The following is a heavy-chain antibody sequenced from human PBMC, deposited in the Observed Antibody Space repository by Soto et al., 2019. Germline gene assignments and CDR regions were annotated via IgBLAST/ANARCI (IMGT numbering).Heavy chain of an antibody. J-gene: IGHJ6*03. CDR2: ISSNGGST. CDR3: ARAMGDDFWSGYTYYYYYMDV. V-gene: IGHV3-64*01. Sequence: GSLRLSCAASGFTFSSYAMHWVRQAPGKGLEYVSAISSNGGSTYYANSVKGRFTISRDNSKNTLYLQMGSLRAEDMAVYYCARAMGDDFWSGYTYYYYYMDVWGKGTTVTVSS. CDR1: GFTFSSYA. D-gene: IGHD3-3*01.